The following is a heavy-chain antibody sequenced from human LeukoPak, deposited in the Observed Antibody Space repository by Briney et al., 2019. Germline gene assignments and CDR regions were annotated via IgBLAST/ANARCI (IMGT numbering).Heavy chain of an antibody. CDR3: ARGALVGATALEEEVFI. D-gene: IGHD1-26*01. Sequence: GGSLRLSCAASGFTFSSYAMSWVRQAPGKGLEWVSAISGNGGSTYYADSVKGRFTISRDNSKNTLYLQMNSLRAEDTAVYYCARGALVGATALEEEVFIWGQGTLVTVSS. CDR2: ISGNGGST. J-gene: IGHJ4*02. CDR1: GFTFSSYA. V-gene: IGHV3-23*01.